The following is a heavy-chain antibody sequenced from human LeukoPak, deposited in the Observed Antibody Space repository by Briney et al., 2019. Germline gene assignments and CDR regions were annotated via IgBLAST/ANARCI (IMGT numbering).Heavy chain of an antibody. J-gene: IGHJ4*02. CDR2: IYYSGST. D-gene: IGHD3-10*01. V-gene: IGHV4-39*01. Sequence: SETLSLTCTVSGVSISSSSYYWGWIRQPPGKGLEWIGSIYYSGSTYYNPSLKSRVTISVDTSKNQFSLKLSSVTAADTAVYYCARQGTMVRGVIDYWGRGTLVTVSS. CDR1: GVSISSSSYY. CDR3: ARQGTMVRGVIDY.